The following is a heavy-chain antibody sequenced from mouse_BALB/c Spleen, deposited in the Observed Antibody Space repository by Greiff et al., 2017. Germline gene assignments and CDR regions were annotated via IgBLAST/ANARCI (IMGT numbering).Heavy chain of an antibody. D-gene: IGHD2-1*01. CDR1: GFNIKDTY. Sequence: EVQRVESGAELVKPGASVKLSCTASGFNIKDTYMHWVKQRPEQGLEWIGRIDPANGNTKYDPKFQGKATITADTSSNTAYLQLSSLTSEDTAVYYCAYGNYYFDYWGQGTTLTVSS. J-gene: IGHJ2*01. CDR2: IDPANGNT. V-gene: IGHV14-3*02. CDR3: AYGNYYFDY.